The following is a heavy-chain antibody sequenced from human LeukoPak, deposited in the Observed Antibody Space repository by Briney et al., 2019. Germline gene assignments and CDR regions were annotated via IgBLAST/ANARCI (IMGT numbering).Heavy chain of an antibody. V-gene: IGHV1-8*02. CDR3: ARGFPFTVTTSYFDY. Sequence: GASVKVSCKASGYTFTGYYMHWVRQATGQGLEWMGWMNPNSGNTGYAQKFQGRVTMTRNTSISTAYMELSSLRSEDTAVYYCARGFPFTVTTSYFDYWGQGTLVTVSS. J-gene: IGHJ4*02. CDR2: MNPNSGNT. D-gene: IGHD4-11*01. CDR1: GYTFTGYY.